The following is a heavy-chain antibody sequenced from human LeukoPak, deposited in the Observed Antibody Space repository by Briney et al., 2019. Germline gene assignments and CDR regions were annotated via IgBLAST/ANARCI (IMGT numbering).Heavy chain of an antibody. CDR3: ARVYSNNFDY. V-gene: IGHV5-51*01. D-gene: IGHD4-11*01. J-gene: IGHJ4*02. CDR1: GSSFTNSW. Sequence: GESLKISCKGSGSSFTNSWIGWVRQMPGKGLEWMGIIYPGDSDTRYSPSFQGQVTISGDKSISTAYLQWSSLKASDTAMYYCARVYSNNFDYWGQGTLVTVSS. CDR2: IYPGDSDT.